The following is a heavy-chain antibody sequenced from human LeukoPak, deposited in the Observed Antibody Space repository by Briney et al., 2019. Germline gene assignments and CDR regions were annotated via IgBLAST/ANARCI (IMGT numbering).Heavy chain of an antibody. Sequence: SETLSLTCAVYGGSFNGYYWSWIRQPAGKGLEWIGRIYTSGSTNYNPSLKSRVTMSVDTSKNQFSLKLSSVTAADTAVYYCAREDNIAVAGTFDYWGQGTLVTVSS. V-gene: IGHV4-4*07. CDR3: AREDNIAVAGTFDY. CDR1: GGSFNGYY. J-gene: IGHJ4*02. CDR2: IYTSGST. D-gene: IGHD6-19*01.